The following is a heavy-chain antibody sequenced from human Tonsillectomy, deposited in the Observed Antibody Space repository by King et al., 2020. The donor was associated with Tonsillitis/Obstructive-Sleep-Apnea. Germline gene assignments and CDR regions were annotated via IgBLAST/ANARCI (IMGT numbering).Heavy chain of an antibody. J-gene: IGHJ3*02. CDR2: ISLNSGSI. D-gene: IGHD6-13*01. Sequence: VQLVESGGGLVQPGRSLRLSCAASGFTFDDYAMYWVRQAPGKGLEWVSGISLNSGSIVYADSVKGRFTISRDNAKNSLYLQMNSLRAEDTAFYYCAKDLIIAESGTPGDGFDIWGQGTMVTVSS. CDR3: AKDLIIAESGTPGDGFDI. V-gene: IGHV3-9*01. CDR1: GFTFDDYA.